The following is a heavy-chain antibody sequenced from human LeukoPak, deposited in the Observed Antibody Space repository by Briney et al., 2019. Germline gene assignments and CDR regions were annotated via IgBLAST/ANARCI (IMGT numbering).Heavy chain of an antibody. CDR1: GYSISSCDY. V-gene: IGHV4-38-2*01. Sequence: SETLSLTCAVSGYSISSCDYWGWLRQPPGKGLEWIGSIYHSGSTYYNPSLKSRVTISVDTSKNQFSLKLSYVPAAGTAVYYCARSLAAADNWFDPWGQGNLVTVSS. CDR2: IYHSGST. CDR3: ARSLAAADNWFDP. J-gene: IGHJ5*02. D-gene: IGHD6-13*01.